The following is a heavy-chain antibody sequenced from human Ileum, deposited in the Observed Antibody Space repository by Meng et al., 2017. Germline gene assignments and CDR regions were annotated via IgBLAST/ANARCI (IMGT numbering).Heavy chain of an antibody. J-gene: IGHJ4*02. CDR3: ARHGGYYQGF. CDR1: SGTITSDTY. V-gene: IGHV4-4*02. D-gene: IGHD4-23*01. Sequence: QSRPARSAPGRGEPSGTLSLTCAVSSGTITSDTYWRWVRLPPGKGLEWIGQISHSGGTFYNPSLKSRVTMSVDKSKSQFSLMLTSVTAADTAVYYCARHGGYYQGFWGQGTLVTVSS. CDR2: ISHSGGT.